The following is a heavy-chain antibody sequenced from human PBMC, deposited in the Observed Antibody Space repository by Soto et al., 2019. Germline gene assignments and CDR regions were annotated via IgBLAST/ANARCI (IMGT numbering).Heavy chain of an antibody. J-gene: IGHJ4*02. CDR1: GYTFTTYG. Sequence: QVQLVQSGAEVKKPGASMKVSCKASGYTFTTYGMSWVRQAPGQGLDWMGWISTYNGNTKYAESLQGRVSMTTDTTTSTAYMELKSLTSDDTAVYYCARGPTDYYDNSGNYFLDQWRQGTLVTVSS. D-gene: IGHD3-22*01. V-gene: IGHV1-18*01. CDR3: ARGPTDYYDNSGNYFLDQ. CDR2: ISTYNGNT.